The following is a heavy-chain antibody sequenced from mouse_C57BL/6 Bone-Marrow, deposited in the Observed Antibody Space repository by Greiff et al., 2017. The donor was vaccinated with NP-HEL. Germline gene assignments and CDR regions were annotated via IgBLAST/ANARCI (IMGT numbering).Heavy chain of an antibody. CDR2: IYPGNSDT. D-gene: IGHD1-1*01. J-gene: IGHJ4*01. CDR3: TRGGRLLRYGTVDY. Sequence: VHVKQSGTVLARPGASVKMSCKTSGYTFTSYWMHWVKQRPGQGLEWIGAIYPGNSDTSYNQKFKGKAKLTAVTSASTAYMELSSLTNEDSAVYYCTRGGRLLRYGTVDYWGQGTSVTVSS. V-gene: IGHV1-5*01. CDR1: GYTFTSYW.